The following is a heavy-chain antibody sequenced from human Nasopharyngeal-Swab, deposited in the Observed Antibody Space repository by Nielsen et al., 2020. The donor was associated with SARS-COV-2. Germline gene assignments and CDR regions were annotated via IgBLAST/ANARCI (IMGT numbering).Heavy chain of an antibody. CDR1: GYIFSSYG. D-gene: IGHD2-2*01. CDR3: ARGHSRGASPAAPWDYYYYMDV. V-gene: IGHV1-18*01. Sequence: ASVKVSCKASGYIFSSYGITWVRQAPGQGLEWMGWISTYNGDTNYAQELQDRVTMTTDTSTSTVYMELRSLRSDDTTVYYCARGHSRGASPAAPWDYYYYMDVWGRGTTVTVSS. CDR2: ISTYNGDT. J-gene: IGHJ6*03.